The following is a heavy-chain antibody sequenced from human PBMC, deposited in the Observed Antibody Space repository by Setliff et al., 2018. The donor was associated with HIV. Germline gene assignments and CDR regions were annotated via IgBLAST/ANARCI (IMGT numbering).Heavy chain of an antibody. D-gene: IGHD6-19*01. CDR1: GYTFSRYG. V-gene: IGHV1-18*01. J-gene: IGHJ3*01. CDR3: ARVPYRSAWFSGGHDAFDV. Sequence: GASVKVSCKASGYTFSRYGIGWVRQAPGQGLEWMGWISGYNGNTKYVQKFQGRVTMTTDTSTSTVYMELRSLRSDDTAVYYCARVPYRSAWFSGGHDAFDVWGQGTMVTVSS. CDR2: ISGYNGNT.